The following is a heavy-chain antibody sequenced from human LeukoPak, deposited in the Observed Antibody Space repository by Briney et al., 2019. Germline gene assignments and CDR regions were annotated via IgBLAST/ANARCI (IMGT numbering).Heavy chain of an antibody. J-gene: IGHJ6*02. Sequence: GGSLRLSCAASGFTFSTYAMTWVRQAPGEGLEWVSAISGSAGSTYYADSVKGRFTISRDNSKNTLYLQMNSLRSDDTAIYYCAKGSKPYYYYGMDVWGQGTTVTVSS. CDR1: GFTFSTYA. CDR2: ISGSAGST. V-gene: IGHV3-23*01. CDR3: AKGSKPYYYYGMDV.